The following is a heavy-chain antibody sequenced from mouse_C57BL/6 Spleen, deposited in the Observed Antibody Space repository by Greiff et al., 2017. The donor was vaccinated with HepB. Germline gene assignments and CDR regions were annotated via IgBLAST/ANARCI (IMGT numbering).Heavy chain of an antibody. CDR2: IRLKSDNYAT. CDR1: GFTFSNYW. CDR3: TGGRRYYAMDY. V-gene: IGHV6-3*01. J-gene: IGHJ4*01. Sequence: EVKVEESGGGLVQPGGSMKLSCVASGFTFSNYWMNWVRQSPEKGLEWVAQIRLKSDNYATHYAESVKGRFTISRDDSKSRVYLQMNNLRAEDTGIYCGTGGRRYYAMDYWGQGTSVTVSS.